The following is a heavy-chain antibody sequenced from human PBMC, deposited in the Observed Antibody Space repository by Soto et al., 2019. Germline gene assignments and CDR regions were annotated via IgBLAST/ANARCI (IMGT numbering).Heavy chain of an antibody. CDR1: GGSISSYY. V-gene: IGHV4-59*01. CDR2: IYYSGST. J-gene: IGHJ6*02. CDR3: AAGKGSSWWTDYYYYGMDV. D-gene: IGHD6-13*01. Sequence: NPSETLSLTCTVSGGSISSYYWSWIRQPPGKGLEWIGYIYYSGSTNYNPSLKSRVTISVDTSKNQFSLKLSSVTAADTAVYYCAAGKGSSWWTDYYYYGMDVWGQGTTVTVSS.